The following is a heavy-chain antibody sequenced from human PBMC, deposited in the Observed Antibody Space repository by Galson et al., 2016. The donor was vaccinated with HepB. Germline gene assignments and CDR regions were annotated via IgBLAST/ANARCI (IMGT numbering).Heavy chain of an antibody. CDR2: ITGYGGST. D-gene: IGHD6-13*01. V-gene: IGHV3-23*01. J-gene: IGHJ6*02. CDR1: GFTFSSYG. Sequence: SLRLSCAASGFTFSSYGMSWVRQAPGKGLEWVSLITGYGGSTYYADSVKGRFTISRDNSKNPLFLQMNSLRAEDTAVYYCARLVRSWDGNYHGMDVWGQGTTVTVSS. CDR3: ARLVRSWDGNYHGMDV.